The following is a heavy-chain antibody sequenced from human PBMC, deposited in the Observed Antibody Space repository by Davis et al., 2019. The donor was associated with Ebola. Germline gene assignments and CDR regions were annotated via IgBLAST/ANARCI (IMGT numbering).Heavy chain of an antibody. D-gene: IGHD1-26*01. Sequence: PGGSLRLSCAASGFTFSTNWTNWVRQPPGKGLEWVAKIKQDGSEEYYVDSVKGRFTISRDNAKNSLYLQMNSLRAEDTAVYYCARVGRGSHSEYYFDYWGQGTLVTVFS. CDR1: GFTFSTNW. CDR2: IKQDGSEE. J-gene: IGHJ4*02. CDR3: ARVGRGSHSEYYFDY. V-gene: IGHV3-7*01.